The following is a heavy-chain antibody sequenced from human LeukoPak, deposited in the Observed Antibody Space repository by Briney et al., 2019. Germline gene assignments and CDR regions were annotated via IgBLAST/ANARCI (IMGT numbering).Heavy chain of an antibody. D-gene: IGHD1-1*01. J-gene: IGHJ5*02. V-gene: IGHV4-59*01. CDR3: ARDRDGNGWFDP. CDR1: DGSISSYY. CDR2: IYYSGST. Sequence: SETLSLTCTVSDGSISSYYWSWIRQPPGKGLEWLGYIYYSGSTNYNPSLKSRVTISLDTPKNQFSLKVRSVTAADTAMYYCARDRDGNGWFDPWGQGTLVTVSS.